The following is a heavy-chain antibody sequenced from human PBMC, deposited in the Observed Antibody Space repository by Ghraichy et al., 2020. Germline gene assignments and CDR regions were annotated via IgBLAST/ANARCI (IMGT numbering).Heavy chain of an antibody. J-gene: IGHJ6*03. CDR1: GGSISSYY. CDR3: ARQDFYYYMDV. V-gene: IGHV4-59*08. CDR2: IYNTGST. Sequence: SETLSLTCTVSGGSISSYYWSWIRQPPGKRLEWIGYIYNTGSTNYNPSLNGRATISLDTSRNQFSLKLRSVTAADTAVYYCARQDFYYYMDVWGKGPRSPSP.